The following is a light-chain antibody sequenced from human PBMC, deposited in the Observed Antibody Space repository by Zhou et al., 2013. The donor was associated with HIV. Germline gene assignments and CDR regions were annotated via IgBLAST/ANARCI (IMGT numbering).Light chain of an antibody. V-gene: IGKV3-20*01. Sequence: EIVLTQSPGTLSLSPGERVTLSCRASQSVSSNSLAWYQQKPGQAPRLLIYATSSRVTGISDRFSASGSGTDFTLTISRLEPEDFAVYYCQYYGSSPITFGQGTRLEIK. J-gene: IGKJ5*01. CDR2: ATS. CDR1: QSVSSNS. CDR3: QYYGSSPIT.